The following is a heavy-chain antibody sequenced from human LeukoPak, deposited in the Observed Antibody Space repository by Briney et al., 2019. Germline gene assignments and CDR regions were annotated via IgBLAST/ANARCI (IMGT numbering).Heavy chain of an antibody. CDR2: IYYSGST. J-gene: IGHJ4*02. V-gene: IGHV4-39*07. Sequence: PSETLSLTCSVSGGSISSDSYYWGWIRQPPGKGLEWTGSIYYSGSTYYNPSLKSRVTISVDTSKNQFSLKLSSVTAADTAVYYCARAGVGAARNDYWGQGTLVTVSS. CDR1: GGSISSDSYY. D-gene: IGHD6-6*01. CDR3: ARAGVGAARNDY.